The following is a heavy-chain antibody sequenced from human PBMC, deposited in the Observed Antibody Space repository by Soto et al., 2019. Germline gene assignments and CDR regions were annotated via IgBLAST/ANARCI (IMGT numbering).Heavy chain of an antibody. J-gene: IGHJ5*02. CDR1: GYTFRELS. V-gene: IGHV1-24*01. CDR3: APQAGYFTNGICDRGGDWLDP. CDR2: FDGEDGET. Sequence: QVQLLQSGAEVKKPGASVKVSCKVFGYTFRELSIHWVRQAPGGGLEWMGGFDGEDGETIYAQKFQGRFNMTEDTSTNTAYMELSNQSSEDTAVYYWAPQAGYFTNGICDRGGDWLDPWGQGTLVTVSS. D-gene: IGHD2-8*01.